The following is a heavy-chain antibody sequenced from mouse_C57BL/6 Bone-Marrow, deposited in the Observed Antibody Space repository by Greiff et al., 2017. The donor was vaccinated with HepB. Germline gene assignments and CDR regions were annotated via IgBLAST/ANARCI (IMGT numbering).Heavy chain of an antibody. J-gene: IGHJ2*01. Sequence: VKLQQSGPELVKPGASVKISCKASGYTFTDYYMNWVKQSHGKSLEWIGDINPNNGGTSYNQKFKGKATLTVDKSSSTAYMELRSLTSEDSAVYYCARPGDWDDFDYWGQGTTLTVSS. CDR2: INPNNGGT. V-gene: IGHV1-26*01. D-gene: IGHD4-1*01. CDR3: ARPGDWDDFDY. CDR1: GYTFTDYY.